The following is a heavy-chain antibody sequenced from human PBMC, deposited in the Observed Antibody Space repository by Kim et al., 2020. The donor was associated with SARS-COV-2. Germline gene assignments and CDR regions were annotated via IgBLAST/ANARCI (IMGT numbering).Heavy chain of an antibody. D-gene: IGHD3-22*01. CDR1: GFTFSNAW. CDR2: IKSKTDGGTT. Sequence: GGSLRLSCAASGFTFSNAWMSWVRQAPGKGLEWVGRIKSKTDGGTTDYAAPVKGRFTISRDDSKNTLYLQMNSLKTEDTAVYYCTTPPPDYYDSSGPDLGINWFDPWGQGTLVTVSS. J-gene: IGHJ5*02. CDR3: TTPPPDYYDSSGPDLGINWFDP. V-gene: IGHV3-15*01.